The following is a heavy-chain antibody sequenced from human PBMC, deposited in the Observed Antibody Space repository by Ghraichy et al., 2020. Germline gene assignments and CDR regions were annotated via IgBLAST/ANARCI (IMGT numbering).Heavy chain of an antibody. V-gene: IGHV3-23*01. CDR3: AKDRREGGATPSEFDM. CDR1: GFTFYSYA. D-gene: IGHD1-26*01. J-gene: IGHJ3*02. CDR2: ISRSGTST. Sequence: GESLNISCAASGFTFYSYAMSWVRQAPGKGLEWVSGISRSGTSTYYADSVKGRFTISRDNSKSTLNLQMNSLRAEDTAVYYCAKDRREGGATPSEFDMWGQGTMVTVSS.